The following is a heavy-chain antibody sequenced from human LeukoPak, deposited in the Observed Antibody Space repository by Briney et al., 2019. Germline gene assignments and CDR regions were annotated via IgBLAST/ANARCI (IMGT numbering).Heavy chain of an antibody. CDR2: IYTSGST. D-gene: IGHD3-10*01. CDR3: ARGRYYYGSGTRGYYYYMDV. CDR1: GGSISSGSYY. V-gene: IGHV4-61*02. J-gene: IGHJ6*03. Sequence: PSETLSLTCTVSGGSISSGSYYWSWIRQPAGKGLEWIGRIYTSGSTNYNPSLKSRVTISVDTSKNQFSLKLSSVTAADTAVYYCARGRYYYGSGTRGYYYYMDVWGKGTTVTVSS.